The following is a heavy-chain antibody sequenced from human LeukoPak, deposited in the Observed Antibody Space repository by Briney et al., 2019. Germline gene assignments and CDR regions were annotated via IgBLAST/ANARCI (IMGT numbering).Heavy chain of an antibody. Sequence: ASVKVSCKASGYTFTSYAMYWVRQAPGQRLEWMGWGNAGNGHTKYSKKFQGRVTISRDTSASTAYMELSSLRSEDTAVYYCARDGHSDGFRDYYFDYWGQGTLVTVSS. D-gene: IGHD5-24*01. V-gene: IGHV1-3*01. J-gene: IGHJ4*02. CDR3: ARDGHSDGFRDYYFDY. CDR2: GNAGNGHT. CDR1: GYTFTSYA.